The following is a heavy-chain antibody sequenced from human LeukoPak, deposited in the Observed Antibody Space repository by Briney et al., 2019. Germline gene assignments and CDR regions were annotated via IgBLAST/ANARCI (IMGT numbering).Heavy chain of an antibody. J-gene: IGHJ6*03. D-gene: IGHD2-15*01. CDR1: GGSISSSSYY. CDR2: IYYSGST. Sequence: PSEPLSLPCPVSGGSISSSSYYWGWIRPPPGKGLEWIGSIYYSGSTYYNPSLKSRVTISVDTSKNQFSLKLSSVTAADTAVYYCARGYCSGGSCYISGYMDVWGKGTTVTVSS. CDR3: ARGYCSGGSCYISGYMDV. V-gene: IGHV4-39*07.